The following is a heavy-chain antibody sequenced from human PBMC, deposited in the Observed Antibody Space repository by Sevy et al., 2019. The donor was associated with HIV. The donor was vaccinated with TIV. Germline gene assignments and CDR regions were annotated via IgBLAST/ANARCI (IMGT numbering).Heavy chain of an antibody. V-gene: IGHV1-24*01. CDR3: ASTRDYYDSSWYCFDY. CDR1: GYTLTELS. J-gene: IGHJ4*02. CDR2: FDPEDGKT. D-gene: IGHD3-22*01. Sequence: ASVKVSCKVSGYTLTELSIHWVRQAPGKGLEWLVTFDPEDGKTIYAQNFQGRVTMTEDTSTDTTYMELSSLRSEDTAVYYCASTRDYYDSSWYCFDYWGQGTMVTVSS.